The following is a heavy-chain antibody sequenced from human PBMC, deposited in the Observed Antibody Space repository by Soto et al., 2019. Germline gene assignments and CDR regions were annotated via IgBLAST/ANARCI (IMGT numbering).Heavy chain of an antibody. CDR3: ARGWIRGVGWNWFEI. CDR2: IDSAGDA. D-gene: IGHD3-10*01. V-gene: IGHV3-13*01. Sequence: EVQLVESGGGLVQPGGSLRLSCAASGFTFSRHDMHWVRQVTGKGLELVSGIDSAGDAKYPASVKGRFTISRENAKITLHLQMNSLRVGDTAVYYCARGWIRGVGWNWFEILGQGILVTVSS. J-gene: IGHJ5*02. CDR1: GFTFSRHD.